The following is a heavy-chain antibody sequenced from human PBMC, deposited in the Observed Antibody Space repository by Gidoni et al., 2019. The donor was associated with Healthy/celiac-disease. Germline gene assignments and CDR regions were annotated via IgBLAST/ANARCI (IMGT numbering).Heavy chain of an antibody. Sequence: QVQLVQSGAEVKKPGASVKVSCKASAYTFTSYDINWVRQATGQGLEWMGWMNPNSGNTVYAQKFQGRVPMTRSTSIRTAYMELSSLRSEDTAVYYCARVGLYGDYPLDFDYWGQGTLVTVSS. CDR1: AYTFTSYD. J-gene: IGHJ4*02. V-gene: IGHV1-8*01. D-gene: IGHD4-17*01. CDR3: ARVGLYGDYPLDFDY. CDR2: MNPNSGNT.